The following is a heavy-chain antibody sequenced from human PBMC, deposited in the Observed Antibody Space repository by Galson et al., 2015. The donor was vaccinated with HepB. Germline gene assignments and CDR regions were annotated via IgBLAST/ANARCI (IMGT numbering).Heavy chain of an antibody. V-gene: IGHV4-34*01. CDR2: INHSGST. D-gene: IGHD1-26*01. CDR1: GGSFSGYY. CDR3: ARGRMYSGSPRAYYYYYGMDV. J-gene: IGHJ6*02. Sequence: TLSLTCAVYGGSFSGYYWSWIRQPPGKGLEWIGEINHSGSTNYNPSLKSRVTISVDTSKNQFSLKLSSVTAADTAVYYCARGRMYSGSPRAYYYYYGMDVWGQGTTVTVSS.